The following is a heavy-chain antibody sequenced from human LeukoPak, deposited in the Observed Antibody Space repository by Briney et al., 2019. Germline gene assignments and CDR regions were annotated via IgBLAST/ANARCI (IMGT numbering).Heavy chain of an antibody. V-gene: IGHV4-34*01. D-gene: IGHD3-3*01. CDR3: ARLSRDYDFWSGLDY. Sequence: PSETLSLTCAVYGGSFSGYYWSWIRQPPGKGLEWIGEINHSGSTNYNPSLKSRVTISVDTSKNQFSLKLSSVTAADTAVCYCARLSRDYDFWSGLDYWGQGTLVTVSS. CDR1: GGSFSGYY. J-gene: IGHJ4*02. CDR2: INHSGST.